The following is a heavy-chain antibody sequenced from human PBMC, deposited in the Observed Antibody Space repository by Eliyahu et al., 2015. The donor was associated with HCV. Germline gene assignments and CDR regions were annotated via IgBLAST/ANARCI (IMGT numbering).Heavy chain of an antibody. Sequence: QVQLVESGGGVVQPGRSLRLSCAASGFTFSSYGMHWVRQAPGKGLEWVAVIWYDGSNKYYADSVKGRFTISRDNSKNTLYLQMYSLRAEDTAVYYCARGRGYNYGYADYWGQGTLVTVSS. V-gene: IGHV3-33*01. CDR1: GFTFSSYG. CDR2: IWYDGSNK. J-gene: IGHJ4*02. D-gene: IGHD5-18*01. CDR3: ARGRGYNYGYADY.